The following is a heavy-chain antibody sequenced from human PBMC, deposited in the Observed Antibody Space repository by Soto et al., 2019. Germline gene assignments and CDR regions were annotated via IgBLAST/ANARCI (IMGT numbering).Heavy chain of an antibody. Sequence: EVQMVESGGGLVQPGRSLRLSCAASGFTFDDYAMHWVRQTPGKGLEWVSGISWNSGTIGYADSVKGRFTISRDNAKNSLYLQMNSLRAEDTALYYCAKGYCSSTSCYYYYYMDVWGKGTTVTVSS. CDR1: GFTFDDYA. CDR2: ISWNSGTI. CDR3: AKGYCSSTSCYYYYYMDV. V-gene: IGHV3-9*01. D-gene: IGHD2-2*01. J-gene: IGHJ6*03.